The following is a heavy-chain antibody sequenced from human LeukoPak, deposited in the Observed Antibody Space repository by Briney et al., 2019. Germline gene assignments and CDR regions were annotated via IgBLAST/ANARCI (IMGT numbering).Heavy chain of an antibody. D-gene: IGHD3-3*01. CDR2: INPNSGGT. V-gene: IGHV1-2*02. Sequence: ASVKVSCKASGYTFTGYYMRWVRQAPGQGLEWMGWINPNSGGTNYAQKFQGRVTMTRDTSISTAYMELSRLRSDDTAVYYCARATYDFWSGYPSYYFDYWGQGTLVTVSS. CDR3: ARATYDFWSGYPSYYFDY. J-gene: IGHJ4*02. CDR1: GYTFTGYY.